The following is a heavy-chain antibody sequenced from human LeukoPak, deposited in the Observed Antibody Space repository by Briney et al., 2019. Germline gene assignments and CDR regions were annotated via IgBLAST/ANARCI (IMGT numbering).Heavy chain of an antibody. V-gene: IGHV4-38-2*02. D-gene: IGHD2-15*01. J-gene: IGHJ6*03. CDR3: AREDCSGRSCYFCAYYMDV. CDR2: MYHNGNT. Sequence: SETLSLTCAVSGYSIRSGYYWGWIRQPPGGGLEWIGSMYHNGNTYFNPSLKSRVTISMDTSQNNFSLKLKSVTAADTAVYYCAREDCSGRSCYFCAYYMDVWGKGATVIVSS. CDR1: GYSIRSGYY.